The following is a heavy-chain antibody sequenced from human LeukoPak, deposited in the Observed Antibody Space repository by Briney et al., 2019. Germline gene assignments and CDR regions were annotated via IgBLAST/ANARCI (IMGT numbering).Heavy chain of an antibody. CDR3: ARSTLGLMVYAIDY. J-gene: IGHJ4*02. D-gene: IGHD2-8*01. Sequence: SVKVSCKASGGTFSSYAISWVRQAPGQGLEWMGRIIPIFGTANYAQKFQVRVTITTDESTSTAYMELSSLRSEDTAVYYCARSTLGLMVYAIDYWGQGTLVTVSS. V-gene: IGHV1-69*05. CDR1: GGTFSSYA. CDR2: IIPIFGTA.